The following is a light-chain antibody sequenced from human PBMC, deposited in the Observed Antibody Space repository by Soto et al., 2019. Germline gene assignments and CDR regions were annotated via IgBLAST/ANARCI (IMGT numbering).Light chain of an antibody. CDR2: GAS. CDR1: QSISDT. V-gene: IGKV3-15*01. CDR3: QQYNNWPPT. Sequence: ETVMTRSPATLSVSPGGRATLSCRASQSISDTLAWYQQKPGQAPRLLIHGASTRATGFPARFSGSGSGTEFTLTISSLQSEDFAVYYCQQYNNWPPTFGQGTKVDIK. J-gene: IGKJ1*01.